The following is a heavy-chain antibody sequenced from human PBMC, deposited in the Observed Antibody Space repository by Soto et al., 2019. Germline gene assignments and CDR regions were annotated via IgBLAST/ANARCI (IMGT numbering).Heavy chain of an antibody. V-gene: IGHV3-48*03. CDR1: GFTFSSYE. CDR3: ARGQGSSSDLYDY. J-gene: IGHJ4*02. Sequence: GGSLRLSCAASGFTFSSYEMNWVRQAPGKGLEWVSYISSSGSTIYYADSVKGQFTISRDNAKNSLYLQMNSLRAEDTAVYYCARGQGSSSDLYDYWGQGTLVTVSS. CDR2: ISSSGSTI. D-gene: IGHD6-6*01.